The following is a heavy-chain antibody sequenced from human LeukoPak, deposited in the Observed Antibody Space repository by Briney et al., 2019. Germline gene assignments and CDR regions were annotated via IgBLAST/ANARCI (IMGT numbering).Heavy chain of an antibody. J-gene: IGHJ5*02. V-gene: IGHV1-18*01. CDR3: ARDGTVVSIAAAQPFDP. CDR2: ISAYNGNT. Sequence: ASVKVSCKASGYTFTSYGISWVRQAPGQGLEWMGWISAYNGNTNYAQKLQGRVTMTTDTSTSTAYMELRSLRSDDTAVYYCARDGTVVSIAAAQPFDPWGQGTLVTVSS. D-gene: IGHD6-13*01. CDR1: GYTFTSYG.